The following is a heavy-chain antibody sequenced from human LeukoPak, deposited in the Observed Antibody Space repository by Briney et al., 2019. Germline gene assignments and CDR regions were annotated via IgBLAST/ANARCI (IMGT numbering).Heavy chain of an antibody. Sequence: GGSLRLSCAASGFTFSDYYMTWIRQVPGKGLEWVSYISGVADVINYADSVKGRLTISRDNAKRSVYLQMNSLRAEDTALYYCARGGAHGMDVWGQGTTVTVSS. D-gene: IGHD1-26*01. J-gene: IGHJ6*02. V-gene: IGHV3-11*01. CDR1: GFTFSDYY. CDR2: ISGVADVI. CDR3: ARGGAHGMDV.